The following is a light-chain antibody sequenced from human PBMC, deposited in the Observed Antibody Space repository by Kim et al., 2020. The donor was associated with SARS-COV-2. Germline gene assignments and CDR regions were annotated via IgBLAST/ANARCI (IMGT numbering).Light chain of an antibody. Sequence: SSELTQDPVVSVALGQTVRITCQGDSLRSYYATWYQQKPRQAPVLVIYGRNNRPSGIPDRFSGSASGNTASLTISGTQAEDEADFYCQSRDSGGKEVVGG. CDR2: GRN. CDR3: QSRDSGGKEV. CDR1: SLRSYY. J-gene: IGLJ2*01. V-gene: IGLV3-19*01.